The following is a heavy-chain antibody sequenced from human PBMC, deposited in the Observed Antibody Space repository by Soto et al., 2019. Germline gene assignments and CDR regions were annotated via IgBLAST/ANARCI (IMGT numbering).Heavy chain of an antibody. D-gene: IGHD1-26*01. J-gene: IGHJ6*02. CDR1: GYTFTGYY. V-gene: IGHV1-2*04. CDR3: ARDKLLGYYYGMDV. Sequence: ASVKVSCKASGYTFTGYYMHWVRQAPGQGLEWMGWINPNSGGTNYAQKFQGWVTMTRDTSISTAYMELSRLRSDDTAVYYCARDKLLGYYYGMDVWGQGTTVTVS. CDR2: INPNSGGT.